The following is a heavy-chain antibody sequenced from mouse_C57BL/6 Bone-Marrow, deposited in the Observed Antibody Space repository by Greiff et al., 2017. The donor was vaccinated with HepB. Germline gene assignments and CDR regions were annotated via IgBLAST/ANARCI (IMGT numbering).Heavy chain of an antibody. CDR3: ARKGTTVVANPYWYFDV. CDR1: GYAFSSYW. CDR2: IYPGDGDT. V-gene: IGHV1-80*01. D-gene: IGHD1-1*01. J-gene: IGHJ1*03. Sequence: LQESGAELVKPGASVKISCKASGYAFSSYWMNWVKQRPGKGLEWIGQIYPGDGDTNYNGKFKGKATLTADKSSSTAYMQLSSLTSEDSAVYFCARKGTTVVANPYWYFDVWGTGTTVTVSS.